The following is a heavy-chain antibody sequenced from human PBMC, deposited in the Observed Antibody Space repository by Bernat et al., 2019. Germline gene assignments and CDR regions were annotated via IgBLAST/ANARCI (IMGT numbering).Heavy chain of an antibody. Sequence: QVQLLESGGGAVQPGRSLRLSCAASGFTFSSYAMHWVRQAPGKGLEWVAVISYDGSNKYYADSVKGRFTISRDNSKNTLYLQMNSLRAEDTAVYYCARDRRAATGYRGQGTLVTVSS. CDR1: GFTFSSYA. D-gene: IGHD6-13*01. CDR2: ISYDGSNK. J-gene: IGHJ4*02. CDR3: ARDRRAATGY. V-gene: IGHV3-30*01.